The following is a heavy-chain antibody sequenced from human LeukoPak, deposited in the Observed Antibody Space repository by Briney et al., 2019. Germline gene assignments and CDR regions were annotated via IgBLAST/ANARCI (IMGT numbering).Heavy chain of an antibody. CDR3: ARDLGSSWYGIFDY. D-gene: IGHD6-13*01. V-gene: IGHV3-7*01. CDR2: IKKDGSEK. CDR1: GFTFSSYW. J-gene: IGHJ4*02. Sequence: GGSLRLSCAASGFTFSSYWMSWVRQAPGKGLEWVANIKKDGSEKYYVDSVKGRFTISRDNAKNTLYLQMNSLRAEDTAVYYCARDLGSSWYGIFDYWGQGTLVTVSS.